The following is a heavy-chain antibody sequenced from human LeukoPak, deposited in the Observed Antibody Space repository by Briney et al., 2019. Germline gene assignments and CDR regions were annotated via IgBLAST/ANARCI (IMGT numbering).Heavy chain of an antibody. D-gene: IGHD2-15*01. J-gene: IGHJ5*02. CDR2: INPNSGGT. CDR3: AREQLGYCSGGSCVAPFDP. Sequence: ASVKVSCKASGYTLTGYYMHWVRQAPGQGLEWMGWINPNSGGTNYAQKFQGRVTMTRDTSISTAYMELSRLRSDDTAVYYCAREQLGYCSGGSCVAPFDPWGQGTLVTVSS. CDR1: GYTLTGYY. V-gene: IGHV1-2*02.